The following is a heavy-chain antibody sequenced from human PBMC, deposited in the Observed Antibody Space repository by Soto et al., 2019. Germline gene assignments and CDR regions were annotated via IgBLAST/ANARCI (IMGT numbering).Heavy chain of an antibody. D-gene: IGHD3-10*01. J-gene: IGHJ6*02. CDR2: IYYSGST. CDR3: ARVRRITMVRGVRGYYGMDV. CDR1: GGSISSYY. V-gene: IGHV4-59*01. Sequence: SETLSLTCTVSGGSISSYYWSWIWQPQGKGLEWIGYIYYSGSTNYNPSLKSRVTISVDTSKNQFSLKLSSVTAADTAVYYCARVRRITMVRGVRGYYGMDVWGQGTTVTVSS.